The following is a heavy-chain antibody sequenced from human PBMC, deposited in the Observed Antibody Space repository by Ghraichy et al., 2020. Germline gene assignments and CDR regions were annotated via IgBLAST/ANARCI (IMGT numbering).Heavy chain of an antibody. J-gene: IGHJ4*02. CDR2: IYHNGNT. CDR1: GYSISSGYF. CDR3: ARPEDSGWYYFDF. V-gene: IGHV4-38-2*02. Sequence: SETLSLTCTVSGYSISSGYFWGWIRQPPGKGLEFIGSIYHNGNTYYNSSLKSRVTLSLDTSQNHFSLKLSSVTVADTAVYYCARPEDSGWYYFDFWGQGVLVTVSS. D-gene: IGHD6-19*01.